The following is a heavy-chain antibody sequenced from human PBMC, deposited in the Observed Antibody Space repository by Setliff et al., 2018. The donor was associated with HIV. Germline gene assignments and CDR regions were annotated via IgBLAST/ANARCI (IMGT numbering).Heavy chain of an antibody. CDR1: GYTFNGYY. V-gene: IGHV1-2*06. Sequence: ASVKVSCKASGYTFNGYYMHWVRQAPGQGLEWMGRINPNSGGTKYGRKFQGRVTMTRDTSMSTAYMELNRLISDDTAVYYCARGWATGADSSPLDVWGKGTTVTVSS. CDR2: INPNSGGT. D-gene: IGHD6-19*01. CDR3: ARGWATGADSSPLDV. J-gene: IGHJ6*04.